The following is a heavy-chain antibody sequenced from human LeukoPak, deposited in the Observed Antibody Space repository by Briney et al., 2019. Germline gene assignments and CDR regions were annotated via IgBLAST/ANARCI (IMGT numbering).Heavy chain of an antibody. V-gene: IGHV4-59*08. CDR1: GGSISSYY. CDR3: ARRSSTWSFDY. D-gene: IGHD6-13*01. Sequence: SETLSLTCTVSGGSISSYYWSWIRQPPGKGLEWIGYIYSSGSTNYNPSLKSRVTIFVDTSKNQFSLKLSSVTAADTAVYYCARRSSTWSFDYWGQGTLVTVSS. J-gene: IGHJ4*02. CDR2: IYSSGST.